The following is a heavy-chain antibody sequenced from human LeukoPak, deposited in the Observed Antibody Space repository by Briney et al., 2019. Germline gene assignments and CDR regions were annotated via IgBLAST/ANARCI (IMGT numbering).Heavy chain of an antibody. J-gene: IGHJ4*02. CDR1: GFTFSSYA. V-gene: IGHV3-23*01. CDR2: ISGSGGST. D-gene: IGHD6-19*01. CDR3: AKDLGGWYARLVFDY. Sequence: GGSLRLSCAASGFTFSSYAMSWVRQAPGKGLEWVSAISGSGGSTYYADSVKGRFTISRDNSKNTLYLQMNGLRAEDTAVYYCAKDLGGWYARLVFDYWGQGTLVTVSS.